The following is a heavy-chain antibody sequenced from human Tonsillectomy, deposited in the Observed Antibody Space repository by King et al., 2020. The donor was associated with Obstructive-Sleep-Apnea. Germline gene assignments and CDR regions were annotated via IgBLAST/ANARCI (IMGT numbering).Heavy chain of an antibody. CDR2: IYPSGST. V-gene: IGHV4-38-2*02. CDR3: ARGYSSASLQPNCFDP. J-gene: IGHJ5*02. Sequence: VQLQESVPGLVKPSETLSLTCTVSGYSISSGYYWGLIRQLPRKGLEWIGSIYPSGSTYSNPYLKSWVTISLDTSKNQFSLKLRSVTAADTAVYYCARGYSSASLQPNCFDPWGQGTLVTVSS. CDR1: GYSISSGYY. D-gene: IGHD6-19*01.